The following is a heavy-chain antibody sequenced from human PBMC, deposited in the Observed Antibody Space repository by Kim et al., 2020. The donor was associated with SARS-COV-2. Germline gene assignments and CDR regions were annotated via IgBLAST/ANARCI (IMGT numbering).Heavy chain of an antibody. CDR2: ISAHNGNT. D-gene: IGHD3-10*01. CDR3: ARLNYYGSGGIGAFDI. V-gene: IGHV1-18*04. J-gene: IGHJ3*02. Sequence: ASVKVSCKASGYTFTSYGISWVRQAPGQGLEWMGWISAHNGNTNYAQKLQGRVTMTTDTSTSTAYMELRSLRSDDTAVYYCARLNYYGSGGIGAFDIWGQGTMVTVSS. CDR1: GYTFTSYG.